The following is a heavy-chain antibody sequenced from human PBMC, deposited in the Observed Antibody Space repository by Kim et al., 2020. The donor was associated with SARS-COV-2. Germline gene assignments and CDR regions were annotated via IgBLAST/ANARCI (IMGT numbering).Heavy chain of an antibody. J-gene: IGHJ6*02. D-gene: IGHD6-19*01. CDR1: GGSISSSNW. CDR2: IYHSGST. Sequence: SETLSLTCAVSGGSISSSNWWSWVRQPPGKGLEWIGEIYHSGSTNYNPSLKSRVTISVDKSKNQFSLKLSSVTAADTAVYYCARVNSSGWYGYYYYGMDVWRQETAVTVSS. V-gene: IGHV4-4*02. CDR3: ARVNSSGWYGYYYYGMDV.